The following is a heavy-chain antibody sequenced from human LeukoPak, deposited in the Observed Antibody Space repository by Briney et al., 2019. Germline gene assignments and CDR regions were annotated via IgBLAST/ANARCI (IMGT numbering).Heavy chain of an antibody. CDR2: INPNSGGT. CDR3: ATEGGGRGFDY. CDR1: GYTFTGYY. J-gene: IGHJ4*02. V-gene: IGHV1-2*02. D-gene: IGHD3-16*01. Sequence: VASVKVSCKASGYTFTGYYMQWVRQAPGQGLEWMGWINPNSGGTNYAQNFQGRVTITRDTSISTAYMELSRLSSDDTAVYYCATEGGGRGFDYWGQGTLVTVSS.